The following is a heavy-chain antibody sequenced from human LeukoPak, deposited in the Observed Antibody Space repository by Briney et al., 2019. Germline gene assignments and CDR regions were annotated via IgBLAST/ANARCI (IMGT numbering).Heavy chain of an antibody. CDR1: GLTVSNNY. CDR3: ARNVGY. J-gene: IGHJ4*02. D-gene: IGHD1-26*01. Sequence: GGSLRLSCAVSGLTVSNNYMSWVRQAPGKGLEWFSVIYSGGSTYYADSVKGRFTISRDNSKNTVYLQMNSLRDEDTAVYYCARNVGYWGQGTLVTVSS. V-gene: IGHV3-53*01. CDR2: IYSGGST.